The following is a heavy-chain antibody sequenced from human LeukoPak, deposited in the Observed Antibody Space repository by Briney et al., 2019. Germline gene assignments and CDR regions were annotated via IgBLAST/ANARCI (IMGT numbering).Heavy chain of an antibody. CDR3: ASGVGATGFDY. Sequence: PGGSLRLSCAASGFTFSSYAMNWVGQAPGKGLQWVSYISSSSSTIYYADSVKGRFTISRDNAKNSLYLQMNSLRAEDTAVYYCASGVGATGFDYWGQGTLVTVSS. D-gene: IGHD1-26*01. J-gene: IGHJ4*02. V-gene: IGHV3-48*04. CDR1: GFTFSSYA. CDR2: ISSSSSTI.